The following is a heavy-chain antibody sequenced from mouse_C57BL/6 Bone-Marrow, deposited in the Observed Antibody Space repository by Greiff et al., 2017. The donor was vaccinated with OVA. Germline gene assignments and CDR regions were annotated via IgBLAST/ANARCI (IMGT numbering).Heavy chain of an antibody. V-gene: IGHV5-4*01. D-gene: IGHD1-1*01. CDR1: GFTFSSYA. J-gene: IGHJ4*01. Sequence: EVKVEESGGGLVKPGGSLKLSCAASGFTFSSYAMSWVRQTPEKRLEWVATISDGGSYTYYPDNVKGRFTISRDNAKNNLYLQMSHLKSEDTAMYYCARDQRYYGSSGGAMDYWGQGTSVTVSS. CDR3: ARDQRYYGSSGGAMDY. CDR2: ISDGGSYT.